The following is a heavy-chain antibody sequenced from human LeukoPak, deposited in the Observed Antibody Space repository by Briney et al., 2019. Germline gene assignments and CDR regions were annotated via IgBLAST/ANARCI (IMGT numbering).Heavy chain of an antibody. V-gene: IGHV3-53*04. J-gene: IGHJ3*02. CDR3: AIDRDGYNYAFDI. CDR2: IYSGGST. D-gene: IGHD5-24*01. Sequence: GGSLRLSCAASGFTVSSNYMSWVRQAPGKGLEWVSVIYSGGSTYYADSVKGRSTISRHNSKNTLYLQMNSLRAEDTAVYYCAIDRDGYNYAFDIWGQGTMVTVSS. CDR1: GFTVSSNY.